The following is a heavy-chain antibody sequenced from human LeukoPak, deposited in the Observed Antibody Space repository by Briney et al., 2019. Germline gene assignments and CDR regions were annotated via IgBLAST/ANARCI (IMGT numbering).Heavy chain of an antibody. CDR3: AKGGQDFDY. CDR2: ISSRSSTV. V-gene: IGHV3-48*01. CDR1: GFTFSSYS. J-gene: IGHJ4*02. Sequence: PGGSLRLSCEASGFTFSSYSMNWVRQAPGKGLEWVAYISSRSSTVYYADFVKGRFTISRDNSKNTLYLQMNSLRAEDTAVYYCAKGGQDFDYWGQGTLVTVSS.